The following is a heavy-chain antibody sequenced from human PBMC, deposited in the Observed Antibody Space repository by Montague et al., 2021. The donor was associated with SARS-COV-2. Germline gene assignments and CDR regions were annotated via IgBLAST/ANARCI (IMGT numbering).Heavy chain of an antibody. CDR2: ISYDGSNK. CDR3: LRATYFDY. J-gene: IGHJ4*02. V-gene: IGHV3-30*04. D-gene: IGHD1-26*01. Sequence: SLSLSFSASGFTFSSYAMHWVRQAPGKGLEWVAVISYDGSNKYYADSVKGRFTISRDNSKNTLYLQMNSLRAEDTAVYYCLRATYFDYWGQGTLVTVSS. CDR1: GFTFSSYA.